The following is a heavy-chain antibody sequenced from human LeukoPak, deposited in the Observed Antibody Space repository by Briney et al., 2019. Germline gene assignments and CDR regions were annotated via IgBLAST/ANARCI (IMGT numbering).Heavy chain of an antibody. CDR1: GYTFTGYY. V-gene: IGHV1-2*02. Sequence: ASVKVSCKASGYTFTGYYMHWVRQAPGQGLEWMGWINPNSGGTNYAQKFQGRVTMTRDTSISTAYMELSRLRSDDTAVYYCARCNSNYVSWFDPWGQGTLVTVSS. J-gene: IGHJ5*02. D-gene: IGHD4-11*01. CDR2: INPNSGGT. CDR3: ARCNSNYVSWFDP.